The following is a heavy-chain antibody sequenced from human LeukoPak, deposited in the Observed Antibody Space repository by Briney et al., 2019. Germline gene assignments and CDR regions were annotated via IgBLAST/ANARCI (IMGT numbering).Heavy chain of an antibody. V-gene: IGHV1-2*02. CDR2: INPNSRGT. Sequence: ASVKVSCKASGYTFTGYYMHWVRQAPGQGLEWMGWINPNSRGTNYAQKFQGRVTMTRDTSISTAYMELSRLRSDDTAVCYCARVAAHIVVVPAASDAFDIWAKGQWSPSLQ. D-gene: IGHD2-2*01. CDR1: GYTFTGYY. CDR3: ARVAAHIVVVPAASDAFDI. J-gene: IGHJ3*02.